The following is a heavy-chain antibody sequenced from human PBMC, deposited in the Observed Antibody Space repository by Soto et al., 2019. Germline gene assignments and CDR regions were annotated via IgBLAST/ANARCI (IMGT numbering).Heavy chain of an antibody. CDR3: ARRSWGRRGSHSVAIDY. J-gene: IGHJ4*02. CDR2: IWYDGSNK. Sequence: GGSLRLSCAASGFTFSSYGMHWVRQAPGKGLEWVAVIWYDGSNKYYADSVKGRFTISRDNSKNTLYLQMNSLRAEDTAVYYCARRSWGRRGSHSVAIDYWGQGTLVTVSS. V-gene: IGHV3-33*01. CDR1: GFTFSSYG. D-gene: IGHD7-27*01.